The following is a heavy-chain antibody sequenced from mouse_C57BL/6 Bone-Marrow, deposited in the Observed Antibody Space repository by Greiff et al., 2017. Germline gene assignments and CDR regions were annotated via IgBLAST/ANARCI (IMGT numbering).Heavy chain of an antibody. J-gene: IGHJ2*01. CDR3: ARRSIYYGYDYYFDY. V-gene: IGHV14-3*01. Sequence: EVKLVESVAELVRPGASVKLSCTASGFTIKNTYMHWVKQRPEQGLEWIGRIDPANGNTKYAPKFQGKATITADTSSNTAYLQLSSLTSEDTAIYYCARRSIYYGYDYYFDYWGQGTTLTVSS. CDR2: IDPANGNT. CDR1: GFTIKNTY. D-gene: IGHD2-2*01.